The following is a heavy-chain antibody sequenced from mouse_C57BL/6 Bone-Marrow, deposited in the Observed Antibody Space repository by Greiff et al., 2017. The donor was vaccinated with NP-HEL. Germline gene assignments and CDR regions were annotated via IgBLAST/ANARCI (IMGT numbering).Heavy chain of an antibody. CDR2: IVPNSGGT. V-gene: IGHV1-72*01. CDR1: GYTFTSYW. Sequence: QVQLQQPGAELVKPGASVKLSCKASGYTFTSYWMHWVKQRPGRGLEWIGRIVPNSGGTKYNEKFKSKATLTVDKPSSTAYMQLSSLTSEDSAVYYCARLGRDWYFDVWGTGTTVTVSS. D-gene: IGHD4-1*01. J-gene: IGHJ1*03. CDR3: ARLGRDWYFDV.